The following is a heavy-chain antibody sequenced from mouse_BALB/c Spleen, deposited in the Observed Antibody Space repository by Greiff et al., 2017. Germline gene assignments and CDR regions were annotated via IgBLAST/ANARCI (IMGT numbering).Heavy chain of an antibody. D-gene: IGHD1-2*01. CDR3: AKRDPLRNYAMDY. J-gene: IGHJ4*01. Sequence: VMLVESGPGLVQPSQSLSITCTVSGFSLTSYGVHWVRQSPGKGLEWLGVIWSGGSTDYNSALKSRLSISKDNSKSQVFLKMNSLQTDDTAMYYCAKRDPLRNYAMDYWGQGTSVTVSS. CDR1: GFSLTSYG. V-gene: IGHV2-4-1*01. CDR2: IWSGGST.